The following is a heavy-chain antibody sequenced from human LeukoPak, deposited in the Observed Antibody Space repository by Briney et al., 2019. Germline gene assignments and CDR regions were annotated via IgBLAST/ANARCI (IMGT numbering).Heavy chain of an antibody. J-gene: IGHJ6*03. Sequence: PSETLSLTCTVSGGSISSYYWSWIRQPPGNGLEWIGYIYYSGSTNTNPSLKSRVTISVDTSKNQFSLKLSSVTAADTAVYYCARDWGGESKAAHYYYYMDVWGKGTTVTVSS. CDR1: GGSISSYY. D-gene: IGHD3-16*01. CDR3: ARDWGGESKAAHYYYYMDV. V-gene: IGHV4-59*01. CDR2: IYYSGST.